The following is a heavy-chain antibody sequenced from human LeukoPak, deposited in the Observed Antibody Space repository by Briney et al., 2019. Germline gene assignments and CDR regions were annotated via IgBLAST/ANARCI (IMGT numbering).Heavy chain of an antibody. Sequence: GGSLRLSCAASGFTFNSYAMSWVRQAPGKGLEWVSAISPGGSDTYYADSVRGRFTISRDNSKNTLYLQMSSLRAEDSAVYYCAKRGGYETMAAFDYWGQGTLVTASS. CDR3: AKRGGYETMAAFDY. J-gene: IGHJ4*02. CDR2: ISPGGSDT. CDR1: GFTFNSYA. V-gene: IGHV3-23*01. D-gene: IGHD3-16*01.